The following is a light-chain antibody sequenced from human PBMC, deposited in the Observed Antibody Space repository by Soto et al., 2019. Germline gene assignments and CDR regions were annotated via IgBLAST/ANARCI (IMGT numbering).Light chain of an antibody. J-gene: IGLJ2*01. Sequence: QSALTQPASVSGSPGQSITIYCTGTSSDVGGYNYVSWYQQHPGKAPKLMIYDVSNRPSGVSNRFSGSKSGNTASLTISGLQAEDEADYYCSSYTSSSTLMVFGGGTKVTVL. CDR3: SSYTSSSTLMV. V-gene: IGLV2-14*01. CDR2: DVS. CDR1: SSDVGGYNY.